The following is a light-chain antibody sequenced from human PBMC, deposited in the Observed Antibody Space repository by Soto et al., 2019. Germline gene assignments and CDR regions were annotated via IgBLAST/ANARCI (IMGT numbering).Light chain of an antibody. CDR3: QQYYNSPFT. Sequence: DIVMTQSPDSLAVSVGERATINCKSSQSVLHSSNNKNYLAWYQQKPGQPPNLLIYWASTRESGVPDRFSGSGSGTDFTLTISSLQAEDVAVYYCQQYYNSPFTFGPGTKVDIK. J-gene: IGKJ3*01. CDR1: QSVLHSSNNKNY. CDR2: WAS. V-gene: IGKV4-1*01.